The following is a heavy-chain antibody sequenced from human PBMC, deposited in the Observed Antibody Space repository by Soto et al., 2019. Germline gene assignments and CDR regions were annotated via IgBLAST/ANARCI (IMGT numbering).Heavy chain of an antibody. D-gene: IGHD1-7*01. J-gene: IGHJ3*02. CDR3: ARDLTGTTAFDI. Sequence: QVQLQQSGPGLVKPSQTLSLTCAISGDSVSSYSAARNWVRQSPSRGLEWLGRTYYRSKWYNEYAESMKSRITINPDTSKNHFSLQLNSVTPEDTAVYYCARDLTGTTAFDIWGQGTMVTVSS. CDR2: TYYRSKWYN. CDR1: GDSVSSYSAA. V-gene: IGHV6-1*01.